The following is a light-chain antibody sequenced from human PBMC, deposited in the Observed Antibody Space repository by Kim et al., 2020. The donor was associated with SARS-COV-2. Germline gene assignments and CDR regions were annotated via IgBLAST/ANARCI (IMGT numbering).Light chain of an antibody. CDR2: GKN. J-gene: IGLJ2*01. CDR3: KSRDTNTKVV. CDR1: SLRTYY. Sequence: SSELTQEPAVSVALGQTVRITCQGDSLRTYYVAWYQQKPGQAPVLVIYGKNDRPSGIPDRFSGSSSGNIASLTIAGAQAEDEADYYCKSRDTNTKVVFGGGTKLTVL. V-gene: IGLV3-19*01.